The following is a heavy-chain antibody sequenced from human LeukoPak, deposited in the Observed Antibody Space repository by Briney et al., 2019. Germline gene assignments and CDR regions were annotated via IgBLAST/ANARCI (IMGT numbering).Heavy chain of an antibody. Sequence: GASVKVSCKASGYTFTSYDINWVRQATGQGLEWMGWMNPNSGNTGYAQKFQGRVTMTRNTSISTAYMELSSLRSEDTAVYYCAGGRFLMLPRDWFDPWGQGTLVTVSS. CDR2: MNPNSGNT. D-gene: IGHD3-3*01. CDR1: GYTFTSYD. J-gene: IGHJ5*02. V-gene: IGHV1-8*01. CDR3: AGGRFLMLPRDWFDP.